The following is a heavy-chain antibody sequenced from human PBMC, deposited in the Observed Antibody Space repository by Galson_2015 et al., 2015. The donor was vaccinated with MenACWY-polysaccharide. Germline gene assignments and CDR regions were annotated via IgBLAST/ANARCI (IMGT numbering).Heavy chain of an antibody. V-gene: IGHV3-30-3*01. Sequence: SLRLSCAASGFTFSRYAMHWVRQAPGKGLEWVAGISYDATNEYYAESVKGRFSISRDNSKNTMYVQMNGLRAEDTATYYCARDYSRRTTCDALDVWGQGTTVTVSS. CDR2: ISYDATNE. CDR3: ARDYSRRTTCDALDV. D-gene: IGHD2-15*01. CDR1: GFTFSRYA. J-gene: IGHJ6*02.